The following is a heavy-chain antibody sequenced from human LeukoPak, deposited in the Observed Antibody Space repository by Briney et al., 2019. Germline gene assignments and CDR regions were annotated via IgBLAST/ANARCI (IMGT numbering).Heavy chain of an antibody. CDR2: IYYSGST. D-gene: IGHD3-10*01. Sequence: SETLSLTCTVSGGSISSYYWSWIRQPPGKGLEWIGYIYYSGSTNYNPSLKSRVTVSVDTSKNQFSLKLSSVTAADTAVYYCARTTYGSGSYIDYWGQGTLVTVSS. J-gene: IGHJ4*02. CDR1: GGSISSYY. CDR3: ARTTYGSGSYIDY. V-gene: IGHV4-59*08.